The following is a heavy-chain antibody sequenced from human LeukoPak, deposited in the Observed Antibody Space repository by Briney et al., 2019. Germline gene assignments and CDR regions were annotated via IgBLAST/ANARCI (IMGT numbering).Heavy chain of an antibody. D-gene: IGHD2-15*01. CDR1: GFTFSSHA. Sequence: GRSLRLSCAASGFTFSSHAMHWVRQAPGKGLEWVAVISYDGGNKYYADSVKGRFTISRDNSKNTLHLQMNSLRAEDTAVYYCARSRPVVVAAYFDYWGQGTLVTVSS. CDR2: ISYDGGNK. CDR3: ARSRPVVVAAYFDY. V-gene: IGHV3-30*04. J-gene: IGHJ4*02.